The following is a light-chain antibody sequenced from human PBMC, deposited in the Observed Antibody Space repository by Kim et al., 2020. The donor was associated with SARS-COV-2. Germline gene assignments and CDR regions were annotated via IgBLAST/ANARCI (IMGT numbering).Light chain of an antibody. Sequence: ASVVDRVTITRRASQDIRNDLGWYQQNPGRAPKRLIYGASSLQSVVPSRFSGSGSGTEFTLTISSLQPEDFATYFCLQHNTYPITSGQATRLEIK. J-gene: IGKJ5*01. CDR2: GAS. V-gene: IGKV1-17*01. CDR1: QDIRND. CDR3: LQHNTYPIT.